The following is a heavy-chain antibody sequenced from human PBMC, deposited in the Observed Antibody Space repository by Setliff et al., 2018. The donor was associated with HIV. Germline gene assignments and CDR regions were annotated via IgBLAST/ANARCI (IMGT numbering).Heavy chain of an antibody. D-gene: IGHD3-9*01. Sequence: ASVKVSCKASGYRFISYGISWVRQAPGQGLEWMGWISGYNGKTKYAQKFQGRVTMTTDTSTFTAYMDLRSLKSDDTAVYYCARDGYFDWLLFDYWGQGTLVTVSS. J-gene: IGHJ4*02. CDR3: ARDGYFDWLLFDY. CDR2: ISGYNGKT. V-gene: IGHV1-18*01. CDR1: GYRFISYG.